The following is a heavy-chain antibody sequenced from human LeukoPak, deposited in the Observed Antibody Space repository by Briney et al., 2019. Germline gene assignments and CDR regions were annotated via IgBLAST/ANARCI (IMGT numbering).Heavy chain of an antibody. CDR2: INTNTGNP. CDR3: ARSITIFGVANLDY. J-gene: IGHJ4*02. V-gene: IGHV7-4-1*02. D-gene: IGHD3-3*01. CDR1: GYTFTSYA. Sequence: GASVKVSCKASGYTFTSYAMNWVRQAPGQGLEWMGWINTNTGNPTYAQGFTGRFVFSLDTSVSTAYLQISSLKAEDTAVYYCARSITIFGVANLDYWGQGTLVTVSS.